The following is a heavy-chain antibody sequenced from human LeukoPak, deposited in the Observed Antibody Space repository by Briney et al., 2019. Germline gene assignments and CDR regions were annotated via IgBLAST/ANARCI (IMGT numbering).Heavy chain of an antibody. D-gene: IGHD3-22*01. Sequence: SETLSLTCAVYGGSFSGYYWSWIRQPPGKGLEWIGEINHSGSTNYNPSLKSRVTISVDTSKNQFSLKLSSVTAADTAVYYCARGPPGYYDSSGYPPIRYWGQGTLVTASS. CDR1: GGSFSGYY. J-gene: IGHJ4*02. V-gene: IGHV4-34*01. CDR2: INHSGST. CDR3: ARGPPGYYDSSGYPPIRY.